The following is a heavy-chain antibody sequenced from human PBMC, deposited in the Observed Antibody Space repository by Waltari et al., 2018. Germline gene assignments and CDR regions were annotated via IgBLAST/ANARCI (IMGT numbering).Heavy chain of an antibody. Sequence: QVKLVQSGAEVKKPGSSVKVSCKASGGTFSSSATSRVRRAPGHGLEWMGGIIPIFGTANYAQKFQGRVTITADESTSTAYMELSSLRSEDTAVYYCARDLGIVVVPAAIGWFDPWGQGTLVTVSS. D-gene: IGHD2-2*03. J-gene: IGHJ5*02. CDR2: IIPIFGTA. V-gene: IGHV1-69*01. CDR3: ARDLGIVVVPAAIGWFDP. CDR1: GGTFSSSA.